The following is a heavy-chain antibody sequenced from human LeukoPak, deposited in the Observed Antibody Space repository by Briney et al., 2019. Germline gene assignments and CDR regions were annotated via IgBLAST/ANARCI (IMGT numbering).Heavy chain of an antibody. CDR1: GFTFSDYY. CDR3: ARKYYYGSGSTLTRKYYFDY. Sequence: GGSLRLSCAASGFTFSDYYMSWIRQAPGKGLEWVSYISSSSSYTNYADSVKGRFTISRDNAKNSLYLQMNSLRAEDTAVYYCARKYYYGSGSTLTRKYYFDYWGQGTLVTVSS. CDR2: ISSSSSYT. V-gene: IGHV3-11*06. D-gene: IGHD3-10*01. J-gene: IGHJ4*02.